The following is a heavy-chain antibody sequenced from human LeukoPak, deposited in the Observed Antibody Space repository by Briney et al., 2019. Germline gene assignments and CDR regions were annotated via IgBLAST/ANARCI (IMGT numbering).Heavy chain of an antibody. Sequence: GSLRLSCAASGFTFSSYSMNWVRQAPGKGLDWVAFIRYDGTSKDYADSVKGRFTISRDNAKNSLFLQMNSLRAEDTAVYYCARGYIDSSGYSPRSSFDNWGQGTLVTVSS. V-gene: IGHV3-21*01. CDR3: ARGYIDSSGYSPRSSFDN. CDR2: IRYDGTSK. CDR1: GFTFSSYS. D-gene: IGHD3-22*01. J-gene: IGHJ4*02.